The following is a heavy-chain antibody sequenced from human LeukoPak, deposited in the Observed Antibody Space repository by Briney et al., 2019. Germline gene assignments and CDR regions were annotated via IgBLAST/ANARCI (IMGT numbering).Heavy chain of an antibody. CDR3: ARPHSSVYVRFGMDV. D-gene: IGHD5/OR15-5a*01. CDR1: GLPLSRYS. CDR2: VSARSNI. J-gene: IGHJ6*02. V-gene: IGHV3-69-1*01. Sequence: PGRSQSLSRAASGLPLSRYSMNGVRQAPGKGRLWVSTVSARSNIHYSESVKGRFTISRDNARNSLYLQMNSLRDEDTAVYYCARPHSSVYVRFGMDVWGPGTTVTVSS.